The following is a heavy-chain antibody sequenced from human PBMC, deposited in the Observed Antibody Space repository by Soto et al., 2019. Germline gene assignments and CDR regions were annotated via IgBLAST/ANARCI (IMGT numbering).Heavy chain of an antibody. D-gene: IGHD1-20*01. Sequence: SETLSLTFSVSGDSMTSGGYSWSWVRGHPGKGLEGVGSIYSTGDTFFRPAIKSRITVSMVPSKKEFCLRLTSVTSADTAVYCCARGAPRPRYVPHYFHFWGQGTLVTSPQ. CDR1: GDSMTSGGYS. J-gene: IGHJ4*02. CDR3: ARGAPRPRYVPHYFHF. V-gene: IGHV4-31*10. CDR2: IYSTGDT.